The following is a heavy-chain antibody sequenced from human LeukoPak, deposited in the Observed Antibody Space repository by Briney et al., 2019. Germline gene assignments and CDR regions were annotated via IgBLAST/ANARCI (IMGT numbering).Heavy chain of an antibody. CDR1: GFTFGDYA. CDR3: TRDHEKIIAARRGEDWFDP. D-gene: IGHD6-6*01. Sequence: GRSLRLSFTASGFTFGDYAMSWVRQAPGKGLEWVGFIRSKAYGGTTEYAASVKGRFTISRDDSKSIAYLQMNSLKTEDTAVYYCTRDHEKIIAARRGEDWFDPWGQGTLVTVSS. V-gene: IGHV3-49*04. CDR2: IRSKAYGGTT. J-gene: IGHJ5*02.